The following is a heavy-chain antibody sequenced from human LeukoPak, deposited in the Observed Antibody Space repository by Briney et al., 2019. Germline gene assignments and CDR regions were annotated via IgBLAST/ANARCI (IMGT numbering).Heavy chain of an antibody. V-gene: IGHV3-23*01. J-gene: IGHJ4*02. D-gene: IGHD4-17*01. Sequence: GSSVKVSCKASGGTFSSYAISWVRQAPGKGLEWVSTISGSGGSTYYADSVKGRFTISRDNSKNTLYLQMNSLRAEDTAVYYCAKRGLRGVHYFDYWGQGTLVTVSS. CDR2: ISGSGGST. CDR3: AKRGLRGVHYFDY. CDR1: GGTFSSYA.